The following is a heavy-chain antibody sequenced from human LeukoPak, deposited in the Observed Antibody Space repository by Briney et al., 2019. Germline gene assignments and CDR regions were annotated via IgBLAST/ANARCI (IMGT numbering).Heavy chain of an antibody. D-gene: IGHD1-26*01. CDR1: GYTFTGYY. V-gene: IGHV1-2*06. CDR3: ARDGYGGSYYYYFYGMDV. CDR2: INPNSGGT. J-gene: IGHJ6*02. Sequence: ASVKVSCKASGYTFTGYYMHWVRQAPGQGLEWMGRINPNSGGTNYAQKFQGRVTMTRDTSISTAYMELSRLRSDDTAVYYCARDGYGGSYYYYFYGMDVWGQGTTVTVSS.